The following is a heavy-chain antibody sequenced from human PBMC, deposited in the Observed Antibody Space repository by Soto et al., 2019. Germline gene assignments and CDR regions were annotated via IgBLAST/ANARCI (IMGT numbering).Heavy chain of an antibody. J-gene: IGHJ1*01. D-gene: IGHD3-10*01. CDR1: GGSISSGDYY. CDR3: AIGSTMVRGVIIPYFQH. CDR2: IYYSGST. Sequence: QVQLQESGPGLVKPSQTLSLTCTVSGGSISSGDYYWSWIRQPPGKGLEWIGYIYYSGSTYYTPSLKTRVTIPGDTSKNQLSLKLRSAPASDTAVYYCAIGSTMVRGVIIPYFQHWGQGTLVTVSS. V-gene: IGHV4-30-4*01.